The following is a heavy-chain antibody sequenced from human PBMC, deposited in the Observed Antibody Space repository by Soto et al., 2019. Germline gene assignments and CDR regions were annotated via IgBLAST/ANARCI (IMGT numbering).Heavy chain of an antibody. Sequence: QVQLVQSGAEVKKPGASVKVSCKASGYTFTSYAMHWVRQAPGQRLEWMGWINAGNGNTKYSQKFQGRVTITRDTSASTAYMELSSLRSEDTAVYYCARDLWGYYYGTDYRGQGTLVTVSS. D-gene: IGHD3-10*01. V-gene: IGHV1-3*01. J-gene: IGHJ4*02. CDR2: INAGNGNT. CDR1: GYTFTSYA. CDR3: ARDLWGYYYGTDY.